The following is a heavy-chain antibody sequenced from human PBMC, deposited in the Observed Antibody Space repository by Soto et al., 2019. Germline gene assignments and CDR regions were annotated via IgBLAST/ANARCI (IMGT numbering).Heavy chain of an antibody. D-gene: IGHD3-10*01. J-gene: IGHJ4*02. V-gene: IGHV1-69*19. CDR1: GGTFNTYA. Sequence: QVQPVQSGAEMKKPGSSVKVSCQSSGGTFNTYAMNWVRQAPGQGPEWMGDISPMFGAANYAPKFQGRVTITADESTGTSYMQLSSLTSEHTALYFCAREVQVHTPAFVYWGQGTLVTVSS. CDR2: ISPMFGAA. CDR3: AREVQVHTPAFVY.